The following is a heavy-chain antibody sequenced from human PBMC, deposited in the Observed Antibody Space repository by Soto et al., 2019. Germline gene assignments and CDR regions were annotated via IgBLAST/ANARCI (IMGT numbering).Heavy chain of an antibody. D-gene: IGHD3-10*01. J-gene: IGHJ5*02. Sequence: RASVKVSCKASGYIFTSYAMQWVRQAPGQGLEWMGWINPGNGKTKYSQKFQGRVTITRDTSASTVYMELSSLTSKDTATYFCARVVRDDSGSGDNWFDPWGQGTRVTVSS. CDR1: GYIFTSYA. V-gene: IGHV1-3*01. CDR3: ARVVRDDSGSGDNWFDP. CDR2: INPGNGKT.